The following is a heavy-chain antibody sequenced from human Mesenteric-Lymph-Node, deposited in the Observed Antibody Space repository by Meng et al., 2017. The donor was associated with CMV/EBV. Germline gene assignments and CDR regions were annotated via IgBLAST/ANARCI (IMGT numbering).Heavy chain of an antibody. CDR1: GFTFSSYS. Sequence: GGSLRLSCAASGFTFSSYSMNWVRQAPGKGLEWVSYISSSSSTIYYADSVKGRFTISRDNAKNSLYLQMNSLRAEDTAVYYCARGVVQMGPDVWGQGTTVTVSS. D-gene: IGHD1-1*01. CDR3: ARGVVQMGPDV. CDR2: ISSSSSTI. V-gene: IGHV3-48*04. J-gene: IGHJ6*02.